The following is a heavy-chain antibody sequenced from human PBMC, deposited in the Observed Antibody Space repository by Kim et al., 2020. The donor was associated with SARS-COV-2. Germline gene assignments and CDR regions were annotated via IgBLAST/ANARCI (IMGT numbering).Heavy chain of an antibody. CDR2: FTYNGNT. V-gene: IGHV4-39*01. Sequence: SETLSLTCTVTGVSITSSGSDCGWIRQSPGTGLEWIGSFTYNGNTYYNPSLKSRVTIPGDTSKNQLSLKLTFVTAADTAVYYCQRGFWSSTNMDVWGQGTTVTVSS. CDR3: QRGFWSSTNMDV. J-gene: IGHJ6*02. D-gene: IGHD3-3*01. CDR1: GVSITSSGSD.